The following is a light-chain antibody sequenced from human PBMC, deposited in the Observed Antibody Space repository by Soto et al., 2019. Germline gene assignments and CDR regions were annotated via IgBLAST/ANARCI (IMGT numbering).Light chain of an antibody. CDR3: QQYIRRPLS. CDR1: QDVTNS. CDR2: DAS. Sequence: MTQSPPTLSLSPGEDVTLSCRAAQDVTNSVAWYQQKSGQAPRLLIYDASARASGVSARFSGSGSGTDFTLTISGLQAEDFAVYFCQQYIRRPLSFGQGTRLEI. J-gene: IGKJ5*01. V-gene: IGKV3-15*01.